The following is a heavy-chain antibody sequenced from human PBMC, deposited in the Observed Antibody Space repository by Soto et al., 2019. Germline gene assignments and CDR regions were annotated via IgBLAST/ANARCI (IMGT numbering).Heavy chain of an antibody. CDR1: GGSLSSDNFF. D-gene: IGHD1-26*01. V-gene: IGHV4-31*03. CDR3: AREVISPATSDAFDI. J-gene: IGHJ3*02. CDR2: IYHTGAA. Sequence: QVQLQESGPGLVKPSQTLSVTCTVSGGSLSSDNFFWSWVRQHPETGLEWVGYIYHTGAAYYNPSLKSRLTISLDTSKNRFSLSLISVTAADPAVYYCAREVISPATSDAFDIWGQGTMVTVSS.